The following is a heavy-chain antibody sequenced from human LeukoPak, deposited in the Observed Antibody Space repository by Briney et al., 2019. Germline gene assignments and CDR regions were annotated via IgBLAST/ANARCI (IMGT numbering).Heavy chain of an antibody. J-gene: IGHJ3*02. D-gene: IGHD2-2*01. V-gene: IGHV3-43*02. CDR2: ISGDGGST. Sequence: GGSLRLSCAASGFTFDDYAMHWVRQAPGKGLEWVSLISGDGGSTYYADSVKGRFTISRDNSKNSLYLQMNSLRTEDTALYYCAKRSCSSTSCYSGTNDAFAIWGQGTMVTVSS. CDR1: GFTFDDYA. CDR3: AKRSCSSTSCYSGTNDAFAI.